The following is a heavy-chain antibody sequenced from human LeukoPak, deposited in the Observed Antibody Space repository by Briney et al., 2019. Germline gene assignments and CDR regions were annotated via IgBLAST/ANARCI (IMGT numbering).Heavy chain of an antibody. D-gene: IGHD5-12*01. CDR2: IYYGGST. CDR3: AREKATMTIGDRFGD. Sequence: PSQTLSLTCTVSGGSISSGGYYWSWIRQHPEKGLEWIGYIYYGGSTYYNPSLKSRVTISVDASKNQFSLKLSSVTAADTAVYYCAREKATMTIGDRFGDWGQGTLVTVSS. CDR1: GGSISSGGYY. V-gene: IGHV4-31*03. J-gene: IGHJ4*02.